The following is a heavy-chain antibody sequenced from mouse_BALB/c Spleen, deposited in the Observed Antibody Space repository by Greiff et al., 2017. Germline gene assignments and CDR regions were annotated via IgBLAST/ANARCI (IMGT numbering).Heavy chain of an antibody. V-gene: IGHV5-4*02. Sequence: EVKLLESGAGLVKPGGSLKLSCAASGFTFTDYYMYWVRQTPEKRLEWVATISDGGSYTYYTDNVKGRFTISRDNAKNNLYLQMSSLTSEDTAMYYCAREGTTAKMDDWGQGTSVTVSS. J-gene: IGHJ4*01. CDR2: ISDGGSYT. D-gene: IGHD1-2*01. CDR3: AREGTTAKMDD. CDR1: GFTFTDYY.